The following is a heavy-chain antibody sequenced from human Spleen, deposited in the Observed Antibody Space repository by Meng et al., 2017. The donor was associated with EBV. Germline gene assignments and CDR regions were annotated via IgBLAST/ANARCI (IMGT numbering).Heavy chain of an antibody. Sequence: EVQLVDSGGXXXXXGXSLXLTCAASGFTFSSFAMNWVRQTPGKGLEWVSSISPNSSYIFYADSVKGRFTVSRDNAKNSLYLQMNSLRAEDTAVYYCARHYCTGGVCHYYFESWGQGTLVTVSS. V-gene: IGHV3-21*01. CDR1: GFTFSSFA. J-gene: IGHJ4*02. CDR3: ARHYCTGGVCHYYFES. CDR2: ISPNSSYI. D-gene: IGHD2-8*02.